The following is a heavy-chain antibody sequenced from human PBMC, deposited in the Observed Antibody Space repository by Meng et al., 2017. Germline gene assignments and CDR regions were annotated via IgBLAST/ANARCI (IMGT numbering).Heavy chain of an antibody. J-gene: IGHJ4*02. CDR1: GISFSCYE. CDR3: ARVLDPVLVEFDY. CDR2: INHSGST. Sequence: ARLRQWGGAMETAADLCTLTCTVHGISFSCYELSWIRQPPGEGMDWSGEINHSGSTHYTPSLKSRVTISVDTSKNQFSLKLSSVTAADTAVYYCARVLDPVLVEFDYWGQGTLVTVSS. D-gene: IGHD3/OR15-3a*01. V-gene: IGHV4-34*01.